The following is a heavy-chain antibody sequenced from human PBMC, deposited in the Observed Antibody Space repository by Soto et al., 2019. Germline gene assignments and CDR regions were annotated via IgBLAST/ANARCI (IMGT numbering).Heavy chain of an antibody. Sequence: ASVKVSCKASGYTFTSYDINWVRQATGQGLEWMGWMNPNSGNTGYAQKFQGRVTMTRDTSMSTVYMELSSLRSEDTAVYYCASSAAGTLFRYYYGMDVWGQGTTVTVSS. J-gene: IGHJ6*02. D-gene: IGHD6-13*01. V-gene: IGHV1-8*01. CDR1: GYTFTSYD. CDR2: MNPNSGNT. CDR3: ASSAAGTLFRYYYGMDV.